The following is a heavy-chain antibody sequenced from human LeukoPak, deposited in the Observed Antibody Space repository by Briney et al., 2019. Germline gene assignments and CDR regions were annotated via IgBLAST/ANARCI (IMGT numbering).Heavy chain of an antibody. D-gene: IGHD3-10*01. Sequence: SETLSLTCTVSGGSMSSYYWSWIRQPPGKGLEWIGYIYYSGSTNYNPSLKSRVTISVDTSKNQFSLKLNSVTAADTAVYYCARGQGSGAFDIWGQGTMVTVSS. V-gene: IGHV4-59*01. CDR1: GGSMSSYY. CDR3: ARGQGSGAFDI. CDR2: IYYSGST. J-gene: IGHJ3*02.